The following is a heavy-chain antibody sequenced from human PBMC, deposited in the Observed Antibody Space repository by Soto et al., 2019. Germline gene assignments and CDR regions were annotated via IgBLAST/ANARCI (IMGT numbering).Heavy chain of an antibody. CDR1: GYTFTSYY. CDR2: INPSGGST. CDR3: ARSYYDYVWGSYRSAHFDY. D-gene: IGHD3-16*02. Sequence: QVQLVQSGAEVKKPGASVKVSCKTSGYTFTSYYMHWVRQAPGQGLEWMGIINPSGGSTSYAQKFQGRVTLTRATATRTVHMELSSLRSEDTAVYYCARSYYDYVWGSYRSAHFDYWGQGTLVTVSS. V-gene: IGHV1-46*01. J-gene: IGHJ4*02.